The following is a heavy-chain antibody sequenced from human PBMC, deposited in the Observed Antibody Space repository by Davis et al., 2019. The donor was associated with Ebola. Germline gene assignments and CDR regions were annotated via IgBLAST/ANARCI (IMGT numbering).Heavy chain of an antibody. D-gene: IGHD2-8*01. CDR3: ARLGVTGGKAFDY. V-gene: IGHV4-39*01. CDR2: IYYSGST. Sequence: PSETLSLTCTVSGGPISSSSYYWGWIRQPPGKGLEWIGSIYYSGSTYYNPSLKSRVTISVDTSKNQFSLKLSSVTAADTAVYYCARLGVTGGKAFDYWGQGTLVTVSS. CDR1: GGPISSSSYY. J-gene: IGHJ4*02.